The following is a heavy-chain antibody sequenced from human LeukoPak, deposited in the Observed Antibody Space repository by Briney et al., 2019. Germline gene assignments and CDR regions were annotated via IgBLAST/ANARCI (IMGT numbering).Heavy chain of an antibody. Sequence: GGSLRLSWAASGFTFSDYYMSWIRQAQGKGREWVSYISSSVSTIYYADSVKGRFTISRDNAKNSLYLRMNSLRAEDTAVYYCARRQRWLVQSYYYDGMDVWGQGTTVTVSS. CDR3: ARRQRWLVQSYYYDGMDV. J-gene: IGHJ6*02. V-gene: IGHV3-11*01. CDR2: ISSSVSTI. D-gene: IGHD6-19*01. CDR1: GFTFSDYY.